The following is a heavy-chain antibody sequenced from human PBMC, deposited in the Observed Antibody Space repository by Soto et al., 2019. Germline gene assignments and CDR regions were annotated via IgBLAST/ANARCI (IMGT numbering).Heavy chain of an antibody. CDR2: IWHDGSNK. CDR3: ARAFPHLTTGD. D-gene: IGHD1-1*01. J-gene: IGHJ4*02. Sequence: QVHLVESGGGVVQPGRSLRLSCAASGFTFRNYAMNWVRQAPGKGLEWVAIIWHDGSNKYYADSVKGRFTISRDNSEDTLYLQMNSLRAEDTAVYYCARAFPHLTTGDWGQGTLVTVSS. V-gene: IGHV3-33*01. CDR1: GFTFRNYA.